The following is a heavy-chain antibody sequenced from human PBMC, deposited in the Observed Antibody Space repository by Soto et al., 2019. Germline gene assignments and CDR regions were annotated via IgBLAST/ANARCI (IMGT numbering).Heavy chain of an antibody. CDR1: GYSYTSYW. Sequence: GESLKISCKASGYSYTSYWIGWVRQMPGKGLEWMGIIYPGDSDTRYSPSFQGQVTISADKSIGTAYLQWSSLKASDTAMYYCARQTNCNGSGEEDLLDVWGQGTTVTVSS. CDR2: IYPGDSDT. J-gene: IGHJ6*02. CDR3: ARQTNCNGSGEEDLLDV. V-gene: IGHV5-51*01. D-gene: IGHD3-10*01.